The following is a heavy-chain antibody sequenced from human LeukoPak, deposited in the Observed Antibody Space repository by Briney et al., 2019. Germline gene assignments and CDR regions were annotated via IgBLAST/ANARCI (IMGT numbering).Heavy chain of an antibody. V-gene: IGHV4-39*01. CDR3: ARGSVEQQLVGDYYYYYGMDV. CDR2: IYYSGNT. J-gene: IGHJ6*02. Sequence: SETLSLTCTVSGDSISSTSYFWGWIRQPPGKGLEWLGSIYYSGNTYYNPSLKSRITISVDTSKNQFSLKLSSMTAADTAVYYCARGSVEQQLVGDYYYYYGMDVWGQGTTVTVSS. CDR1: GDSISSTSYF. D-gene: IGHD6-13*01.